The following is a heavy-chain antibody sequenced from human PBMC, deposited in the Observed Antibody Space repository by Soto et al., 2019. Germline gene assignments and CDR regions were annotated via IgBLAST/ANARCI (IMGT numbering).Heavy chain of an antibody. V-gene: IGHV4-34*01. Sequence: QVQLQQWGAGLLKPSETLSLTCAVYGGSFSGYYWSWIRQPPGKGLEWIGEINHSGSTNYNPSLKSRVTKSVDTSKNHCSLKLSSVTAADTAVYYCARGLNLLRYFDWFSNWFDPWGQGTLVTVSS. D-gene: IGHD3-9*01. CDR3: ARGLNLLRYFDWFSNWFDP. CDR2: INHSGST. J-gene: IGHJ5*02. CDR1: GGSFSGYY.